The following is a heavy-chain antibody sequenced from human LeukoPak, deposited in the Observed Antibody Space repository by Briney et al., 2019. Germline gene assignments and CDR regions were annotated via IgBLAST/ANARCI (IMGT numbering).Heavy chain of an antibody. J-gene: IGHJ4*02. V-gene: IGHV3-11*01. CDR1: GFTLSDYY. CDR3: ARSGRQQLVIGSY. Sequence: GGSLRLSCAASGFTLSDYYMSWIRQAPGKGLEWVSYISSSGSTVYYADSAKGRFTISRDNAKNSLYLQMNSLRAEDTAVYYCARSGRQQLVIGSYWGQGTLVTVSS. D-gene: IGHD6-13*01. CDR2: ISSSGSTV.